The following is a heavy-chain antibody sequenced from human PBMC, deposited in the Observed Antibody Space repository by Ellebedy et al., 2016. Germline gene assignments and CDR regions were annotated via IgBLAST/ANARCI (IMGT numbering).Heavy chain of an antibody. V-gene: IGHV1-8*01. Sequence: ASVKVSXXASGYSFTDFDINWVRQAPGQGLEWMGWMNPNTGSTEYPQKFQGRVSMTRDTSITTAYSELSSLRSEDTAMYYCARHNPFSDLDAFDIWGQGTVVTVSS. D-gene: IGHD1-14*01. CDR1: GYSFTDFD. J-gene: IGHJ3*02. CDR2: MNPNTGST. CDR3: ARHNPFSDLDAFDI.